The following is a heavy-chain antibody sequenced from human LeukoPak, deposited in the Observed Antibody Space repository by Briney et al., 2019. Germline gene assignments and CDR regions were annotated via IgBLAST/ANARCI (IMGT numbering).Heavy chain of an antibody. J-gene: IGHJ4*02. V-gene: IGHV4-38-2*02. D-gene: IGHD1-26*01. CDR3: ATSGSYYRTDY. Sequence: SETLSLTCTVSDFSISSGYYWGWIRQPPGKGLEWIGSIYHSGVTYYNPSLKSRVTTSVDTSKNQFSLKLSSVTAADTAVYYCATSGSYYRTDYWGQGTPVTVSS. CDR1: DFSISSGYY. CDR2: IYHSGVT.